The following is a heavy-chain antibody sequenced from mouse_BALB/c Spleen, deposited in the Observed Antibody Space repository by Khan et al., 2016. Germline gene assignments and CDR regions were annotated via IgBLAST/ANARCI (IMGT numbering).Heavy chain of an antibody. D-gene: IGHD2-4*01. CDR2: ISYDGSN. CDR3: ATSIYFNYAWFAY. J-gene: IGHJ3*01. Sequence: EVKLLESGPGLVKPSQSLSLTCSVTGYFITSGYYWNWIRQFPGNKLEWMGYISYDGSNNYNPSLKNRISITRDTSKNQFFLKLNSVTTEDAATYYGATSIYFNYAWFAYWGQGTLVTGSA. CDR1: GYFITSGYY. V-gene: IGHV3-6*02.